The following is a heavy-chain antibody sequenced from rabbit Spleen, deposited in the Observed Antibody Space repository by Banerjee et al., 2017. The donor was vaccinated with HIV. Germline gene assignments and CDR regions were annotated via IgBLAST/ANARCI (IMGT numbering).Heavy chain of an antibody. J-gene: IGHJ4*01. V-gene: IGHV1S40*01. CDR2: IGAGSSAST. Sequence: QSLEESGGDLVKPGASLTLTCTASGFDFSSNAMVWVRQAPGKGLEWIAYIGAGSSASTYYASWAKGRFTISKTSSTTVTLQRSSLTAADTATYFCARDAGTGPYIDGYFDLWGQGTLVTVS. CDR1: GFDFSSNA. D-gene: IGHD4-2*01. CDR3: ARDAGTGPYIDGYFDL.